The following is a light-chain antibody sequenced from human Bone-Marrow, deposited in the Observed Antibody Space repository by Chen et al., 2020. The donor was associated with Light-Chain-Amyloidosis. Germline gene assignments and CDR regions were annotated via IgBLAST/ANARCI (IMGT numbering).Light chain of an antibody. CDR2: DDS. Sequence: SYVLTQPSSVSVALGQTATIACGGNNIGSTSVHWYQQTPGQGPLLVVYDDSDRPSGIPERLSGSNSGNTATLTISRVEAGDEADYYCQVWDRSSDRPVFGGGTKLTVL. CDR1: NIGSTS. V-gene: IGLV3-21*02. CDR3: QVWDRSSDRPV. J-gene: IGLJ3*02.